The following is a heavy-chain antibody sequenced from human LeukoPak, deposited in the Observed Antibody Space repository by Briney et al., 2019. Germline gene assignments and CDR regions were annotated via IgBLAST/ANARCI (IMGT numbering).Heavy chain of an antibody. J-gene: IGHJ5*02. Sequence: QAGGSLRLSCAASGFTFSRYWMSWVRQAPGKGLEWASYISSSSSTIYYADSVKGRFTISRDNAKNSLYLQMNSLRAEDTAVYYCARDSPIWHTRRSNWFDPWGQGTLVTVSS. CDR1: GFTFSRYW. V-gene: IGHV3-48*01. CDR2: ISSSSSTI. CDR3: ARDSPIWHTRRSNWFDP. D-gene: IGHD2-15*01.